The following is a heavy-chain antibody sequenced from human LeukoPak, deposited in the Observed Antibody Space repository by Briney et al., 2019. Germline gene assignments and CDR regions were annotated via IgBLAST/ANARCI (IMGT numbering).Heavy chain of an antibody. J-gene: IGHJ5*02. V-gene: IGHV4-39*07. CDR2: IYYSGST. CDR3: ARDMYYYDSSGYYSRWFDP. CDR1: GGSISSSSYY. D-gene: IGHD3-22*01. Sequence: SETLSLTCTVSGGSISSSSYYWGWIRQPPGKGLEWIGSIYYSGSTYYNPSLKSRVTISVDTSKNQFSLKLSSVTAADTAVYYCARDMYYYDSSGYYSRWFDPWGRGTLVTVSS.